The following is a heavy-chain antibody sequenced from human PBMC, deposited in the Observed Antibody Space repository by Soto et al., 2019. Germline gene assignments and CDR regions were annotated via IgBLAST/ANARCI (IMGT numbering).Heavy chain of an antibody. CDR2: ISDSGSHT. CDR3: AKDTYSSSWYF. V-gene: IGHV3-23*01. CDR1: GFTFSSYA. J-gene: IGHJ4*02. Sequence: GSLRLSCAGSGFTFSSYAMTWVRQAPGKGLEWVSSISDSGSHTYYADSVKGRFTISRDNSKNTLYLQMNSLRVEDTAVYYCAKDTYSSSWYFWGQGTLVTVSS. D-gene: IGHD6-13*01.